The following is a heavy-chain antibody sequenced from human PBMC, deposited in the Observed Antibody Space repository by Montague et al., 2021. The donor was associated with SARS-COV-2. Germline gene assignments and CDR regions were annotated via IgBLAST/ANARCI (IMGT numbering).Heavy chain of an antibody. J-gene: IGHJ4*02. D-gene: IGHD3-10*01. CDR3: ARRADYYGSGSYPN. V-gene: IGHV4-39*01. CDR2: IYYSGST. CDR1: GVSISSSSYY. Sequence: SETLSLTCTVSGVSISSSSYYWGWIGQPPGKGLVWFGSIYYSGSTYYNPSLKRRVTISVDTSKNQFSLKLSSVTAADTAVYYCARRADYYGSGSYPNWGQGTLVTVSS.